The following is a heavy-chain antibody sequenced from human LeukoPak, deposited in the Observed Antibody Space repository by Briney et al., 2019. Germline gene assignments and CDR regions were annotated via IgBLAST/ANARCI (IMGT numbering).Heavy chain of an antibody. V-gene: IGHV4-38-2*02. CDR2: IYHSGST. Sequence: SETLSLTCAVSGYSLSSGYYWGWIRQPPGKGLEWIGSIYHSGSTYYNPSLKSRVTISVDTSKNQFSLKLSSVTAADTAVYYCARDKEGSFDYWGQGTLVTVSS. CDR1: GYSLSSGYY. CDR3: ARDKEGSFDY. J-gene: IGHJ4*02.